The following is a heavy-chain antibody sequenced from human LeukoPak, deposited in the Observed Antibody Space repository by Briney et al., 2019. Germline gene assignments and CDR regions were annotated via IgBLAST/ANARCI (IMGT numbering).Heavy chain of an antibody. Sequence: GASMKVSCKASGYTFTGYYMHWVRQAPGQGLEWMGRINPNSGGTNYAQKFQGRVTMTRDTSISTAYMELSRLRSDDTAVYYCARSIAARPTDYWGQGTLVTVSS. CDR3: ARSIAARPTDY. J-gene: IGHJ4*02. V-gene: IGHV1-2*06. CDR2: INPNSGGT. CDR1: GYTFTGYY. D-gene: IGHD6-6*01.